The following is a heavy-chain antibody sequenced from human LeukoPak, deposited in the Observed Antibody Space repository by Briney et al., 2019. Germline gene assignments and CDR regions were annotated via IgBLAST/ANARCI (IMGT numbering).Heavy chain of an antibody. V-gene: IGHV4-4*08. J-gene: IGHJ2*01. CDR2: SHNSGNT. CDR3: ARDVQYSGSYCHWYFDL. CDR1: GGSISSYY. Sequence: PSETLSLTCSVSGGSISSYYWSWIRQPPGKGLEWIGYSHNSGNTNYNPSLKSRVTISVDTSKNQFSLKLSSVTAADTAVYYCARDVQYSGSYCHWYFDLWGRGTLVTVSS. D-gene: IGHD1-26*01.